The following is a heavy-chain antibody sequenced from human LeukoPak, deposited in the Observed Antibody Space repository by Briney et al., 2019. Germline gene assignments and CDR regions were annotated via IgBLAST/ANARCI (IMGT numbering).Heavy chain of an antibody. D-gene: IGHD3-10*01. CDR2: IKQDGSEK. CDR3: ARESITMVRGVNPIDY. J-gene: IGHJ4*02. Sequence: GGSLRLSCAASGFTFSSYWMSWVRQAPGKGLEWVANIKQDGSEKYYVDSVKGRFTISRDNAKSSLYLQMNSLRAEDTAVYYCARESITMVRGVNPIDYWGQGTLVTVSS. CDR1: GFTFSSYW. V-gene: IGHV3-7*01.